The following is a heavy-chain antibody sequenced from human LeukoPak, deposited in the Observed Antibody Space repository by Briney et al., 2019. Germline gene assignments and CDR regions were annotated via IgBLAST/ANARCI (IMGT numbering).Heavy chain of an antibody. CDR3: ARNGIVGATLEDWQFDY. Sequence: SVKVSCKASGGTFSSYAISWVRQAPGQGLEWMGGIIPIFGTANYAQKFQGRVTITADESTSTAYMELSSLRSEDTAVYYCARNGIVGATLEDWQFDYWGQGTLVTVSS. CDR1: GGTFSSYA. J-gene: IGHJ4*02. V-gene: IGHV1-69*13. D-gene: IGHD1-26*01. CDR2: IIPIFGTA.